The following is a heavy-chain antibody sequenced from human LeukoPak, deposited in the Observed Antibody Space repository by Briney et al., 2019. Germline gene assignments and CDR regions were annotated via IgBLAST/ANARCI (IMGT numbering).Heavy chain of an antibody. Sequence: GGSLRLSCAASGFTFSRYWMSWVRQAPGKGLEWVANIKQDGSEKYYVDSVKGRFTISRDNAKNSLYLQMNSLRAEDTAVYYCARDISGYDSPGDYWGQGTLVTVSS. CDR2: IKQDGSEK. CDR3: ARDISGYDSPGDY. D-gene: IGHD5-12*01. CDR1: GFTFSRYW. J-gene: IGHJ4*02. V-gene: IGHV3-7*01.